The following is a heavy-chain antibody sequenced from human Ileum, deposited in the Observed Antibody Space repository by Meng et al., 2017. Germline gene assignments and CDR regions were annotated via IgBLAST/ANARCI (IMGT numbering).Heavy chain of an antibody. CDR3: ARDHWGSLDY. CDR1: GGSVSSAGYP. D-gene: IGHD7-27*01. CDR2: AST. J-gene: IGHJ4*02. Sequence: QVPLQESGPGLGRTSATHSLICTVTGGSVSSAGYPWGWIRQPPGKGLEWIRYASTNYNPSLKSRVTISLDTSKNQFSLKLSSVTAADTAVYYCARDHWGSLDYWGQGILVTVSS. V-gene: IGHV4-61*08.